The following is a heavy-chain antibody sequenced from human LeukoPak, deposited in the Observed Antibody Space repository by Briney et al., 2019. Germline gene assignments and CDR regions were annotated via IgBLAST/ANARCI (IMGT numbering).Heavy chain of an antibody. CDR1: GGSISSYF. Sequence: SETLSLTCTVSGGSISSYFWSWIRQPPGKGLEWIGYIYYSGSTNYNPSLKSRVTISVDTSKNQFSLKLSSVTAADTAVYYCARVSEISPSYYYDSGGYYYFDYWGQGTLVTVSS. J-gene: IGHJ4*02. CDR3: ARVSEISPSYYYDSGGYYYFDY. D-gene: IGHD3-22*01. CDR2: IYYSGST. V-gene: IGHV4-59*01.